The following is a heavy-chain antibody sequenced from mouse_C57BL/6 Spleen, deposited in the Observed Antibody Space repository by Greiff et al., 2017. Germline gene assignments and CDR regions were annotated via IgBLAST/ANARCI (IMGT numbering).Heavy chain of an antibody. Sequence: DVMLVESGGGLVKPGGSLKLSCAASGFTFSSYTMSWVRQTPEKRLEWVATISGGGGNTYYPDSVKGRFTISRDNAKNTLYLQMSSLRSEDTALYYGARRGYDYDVGAMDYWGQGTSVTGSS. CDR2: ISGGGGNT. CDR3: ARRGYDYDVGAMDY. J-gene: IGHJ4*01. D-gene: IGHD2-4*01. CDR1: GFTFSSYT. V-gene: IGHV5-9*01.